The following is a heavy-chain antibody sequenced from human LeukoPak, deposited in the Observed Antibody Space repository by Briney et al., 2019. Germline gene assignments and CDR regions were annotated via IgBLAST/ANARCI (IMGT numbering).Heavy chain of an antibody. CDR2: IMPLFGTA. CDR3: ARDVHGDYGSGWFDP. D-gene: IGHD4-17*01. J-gene: IGHJ5*02. V-gene: IGHV1-69*05. Sequence: SSVKVSCKASGGTFSSHAISWVRQAPGQGLERLGGIMPLFGTAGYAQKFQGRVTITKDESTRTVYLELTSLTSDDTAVYYCARDVHGDYGSGWFDPWGQGTLVSVSS. CDR1: GGTFSSHA.